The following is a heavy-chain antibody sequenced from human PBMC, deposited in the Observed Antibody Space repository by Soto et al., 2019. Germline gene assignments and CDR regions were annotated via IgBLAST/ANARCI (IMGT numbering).Heavy chain of an antibody. Sequence: ERQLLESGGGLVQPGGSLRLSCVASGFTFSSFAMGWVRQSPGTGLEWVAGVDGSGYDTSFGASVKGRFTISRDNSENTLFLHMTNLRAEDTARYYCAKEMMAAAYATTSAFDLWGPGTVVTVS. CDR3: AKEMMAAAYATTSAFDL. CDR2: VDGSGYDT. CDR1: GFTFSSFA. D-gene: IGHD2-15*01. J-gene: IGHJ4*02. V-gene: IGHV3-23*01.